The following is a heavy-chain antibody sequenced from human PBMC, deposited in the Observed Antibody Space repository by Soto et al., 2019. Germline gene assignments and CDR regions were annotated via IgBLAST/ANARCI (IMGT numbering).Heavy chain of an antibody. D-gene: IGHD3-22*01. CDR1: GGSISGGGYY. CDR2: IYYSGST. V-gene: IGHV4-31*03. J-gene: IGHJ5*02. CDR3: ARFKGSGYYYVAASQVHNWFDP. Sequence: KTSETLSLTCTVSGGSISGGGYYWSWIRQHPGKGLEWIGYIYYSGSTYYNPSLKSRVTISVDTSKNQFSLKLSSVTAADTAVYYCARFKGSGYYYVAASQVHNWFDPWG.